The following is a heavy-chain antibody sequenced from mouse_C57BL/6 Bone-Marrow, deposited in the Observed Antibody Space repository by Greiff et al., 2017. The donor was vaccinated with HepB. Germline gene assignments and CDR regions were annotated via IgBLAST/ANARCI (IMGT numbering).Heavy chain of an antibody. Sequence: VQLQQSGAELVKPGASVKLSCKASGYTFTEYTIHWVKQRSGQGLEWIGWFYPGSGSIKYNEKFKDKATLTADKSSSTVYMELSRLTSEDSAVYFCARHEEGYYYGSSAWFAYWGQGTLVTVSA. CDR1: GYTFTEYT. CDR3: ARHEEGYYYGSSAWFAY. D-gene: IGHD1-1*01. V-gene: IGHV1-62-2*01. J-gene: IGHJ3*01. CDR2: FYPGSGSI.